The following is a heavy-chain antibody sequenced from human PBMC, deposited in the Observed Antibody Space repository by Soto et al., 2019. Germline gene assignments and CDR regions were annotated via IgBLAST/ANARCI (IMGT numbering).Heavy chain of an antibody. J-gene: IGHJ4*02. V-gene: IGHV3-33*01. CDR2: IWYDGSNK. CDR1: GFTFSSYG. D-gene: IGHD6-13*01. CDR3: AREGDYSSFDH. Sequence: QVQLVESGGGVVQPGRSLRLSCAASGFTFSSYGMHWVRQAPGKGLEWVAVIWYDGSNKYYADSVKGRFTISRDNSKNTLYLQMNSLRAEDTAVYYCAREGDYSSFDHWGQGTLVTVSS.